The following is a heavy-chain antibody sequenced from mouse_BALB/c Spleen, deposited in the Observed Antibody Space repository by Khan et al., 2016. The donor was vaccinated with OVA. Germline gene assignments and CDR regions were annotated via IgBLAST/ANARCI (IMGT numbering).Heavy chain of an antibody. Sequence: LQQPGSELVRPGASVKLSCKASGYTFTSYWMHWVKQRPGQGLEWIGDIYPGSGSTNYDEKFKSKATLTVDTSSSTAYMQLSSLTSEDSAVYYCTRWSSWFASWGQGTLVTVSA. CDR1: GYTFTSYW. CDR2: IYPGSGST. V-gene: IGHV1S22*01. CDR3: TRWSSWFAS. J-gene: IGHJ3*01.